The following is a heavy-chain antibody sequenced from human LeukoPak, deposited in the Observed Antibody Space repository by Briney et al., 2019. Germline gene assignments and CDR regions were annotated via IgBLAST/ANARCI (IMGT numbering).Heavy chain of an antibody. CDR1: GLTFSSYG. V-gene: IGHV3-23*01. Sequence: GGSLRLSCEASGLTFSSYGMSWVRQAPGKGLQWVSAITGDGTTTYYADSVKGRFTISRDNSKNMLYLQMSSLRAEDTAVYYCAKMLGYFDYWGQGTLVPVSS. CDR2: ITGDGTTT. CDR3: AKMLGYFDY. D-gene: IGHD2-8*01. J-gene: IGHJ4*02.